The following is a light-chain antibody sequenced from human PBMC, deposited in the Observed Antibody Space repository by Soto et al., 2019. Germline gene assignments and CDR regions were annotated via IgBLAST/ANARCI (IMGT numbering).Light chain of an antibody. CDR1: RGIGST. V-gene: IGKV3-15*01. CDR3: QHYVNWPLT. CDR2: DTS. J-gene: IGKJ4*01. Sequence: EVVMTQSPATLSVSPWERATLSCRASRGIGSTLAWYQQKPGQTPRLLIYDTSTRATGVPARFIGSASGTEFTLTINSLQSEDFAVYYCQHYVNWPLTFGGGTRVENK.